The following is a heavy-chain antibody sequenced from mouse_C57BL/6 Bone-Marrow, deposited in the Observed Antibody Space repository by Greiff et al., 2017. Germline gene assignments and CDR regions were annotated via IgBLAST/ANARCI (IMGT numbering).Heavy chain of an antibody. Sequence: VHVKQSGPELVKPGASVKMSCKASGYTFTDYNMHWVKQSHGKSLEWIGYINPNNGGTSYNQKFKGKATLTVNKSSSTAYMELRSLTSEDSAVYYCARLWEGAWFAYWGQGTLVTVSA. CDR1: GYTFTDYN. J-gene: IGHJ3*01. V-gene: IGHV1-22*01. CDR2: INPNNGGT. CDR3: ARLWEGAWFAY. D-gene: IGHD4-1*01.